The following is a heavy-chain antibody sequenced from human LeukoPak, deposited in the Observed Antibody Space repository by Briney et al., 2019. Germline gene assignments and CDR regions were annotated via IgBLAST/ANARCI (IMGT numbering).Heavy chain of an antibody. CDR2: IYYSGST. V-gene: IGHV4-59*01. CDR1: GGSISSYY. CDR3: ARTYYDSSGYYVSD. Sequence: PSETLSLTCTVSGGSISSYYCSWIRQPPGKGLEWIGYIYYSGSTNYNPSLKSRVTISVDTSKNQFSLKLSSVTAADTAVYYCARTYYDSSGYYVSDWGQGTLVTVSS. J-gene: IGHJ4*02. D-gene: IGHD3-22*01.